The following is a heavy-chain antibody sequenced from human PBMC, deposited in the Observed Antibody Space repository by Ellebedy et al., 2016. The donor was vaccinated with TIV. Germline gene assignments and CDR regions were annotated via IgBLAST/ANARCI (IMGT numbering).Heavy chain of an antibody. V-gene: IGHV1-18*01. Sequence: ASVKVSCKASGYTFTSYGISWVRQAPGEGLEWMGWISPHNGNTNYAQKLQGRVTMTTDTSTRTAYMELRSLRSDDTAVYYCARADYDILTGHYKRHFQHWGQGTLVSVSS. CDR3: ARADYDILTGHYKRHFQH. CDR2: ISPHNGNT. CDR1: GYTFTSYG. D-gene: IGHD3-9*01. J-gene: IGHJ1*01.